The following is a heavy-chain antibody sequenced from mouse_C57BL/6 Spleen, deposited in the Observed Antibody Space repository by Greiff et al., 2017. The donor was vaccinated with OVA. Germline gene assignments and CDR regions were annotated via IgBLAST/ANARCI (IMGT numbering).Heavy chain of an antibody. V-gene: IGHV1-82*01. CDR3: ARGGFDYYGSSWYFDV. Sequence: QVQLKQSGPELVKPGASVKISCKASGYAFSSSWMNWVKQRPGKGLEWIGRIYPGDGDTNYNGKFKGKATLTADKSSSTAYMQLSSLTSEDSAVYFCARGGFDYYGSSWYFDVWGTGTTVTVSS. CDR1: GYAFSSSW. CDR2: IYPGDGDT. D-gene: IGHD1-1*01. J-gene: IGHJ1*03.